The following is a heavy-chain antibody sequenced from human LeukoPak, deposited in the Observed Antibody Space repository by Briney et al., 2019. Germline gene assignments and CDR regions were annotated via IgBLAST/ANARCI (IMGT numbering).Heavy chain of an antibody. CDR3: ARVYNWNSSGLGAPRD. J-gene: IGHJ4*02. CDR2: INHSGST. CDR1: GGSISSSSYY. Sequence: SETLSLTCTVSGGSISSSSYYWSWIRQPPGKGLEWIGEINHSGSTYYNPSLKSRVTISVDTSKNQFSLKLSSVTAADTAVYYCARVYNWNSSGLGAPRDWGRGTLVTVSS. V-gene: IGHV4-39*07. D-gene: IGHD1-7*01.